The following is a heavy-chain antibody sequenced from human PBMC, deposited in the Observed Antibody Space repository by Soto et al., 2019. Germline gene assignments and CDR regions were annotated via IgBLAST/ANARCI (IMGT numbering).Heavy chain of an antibody. Sequence: GGSLRLSCAASGSTFSSYAMSWVRQAPGKGLEWVSAISGSGGSTYYADSVKGRFTISRDNSKNTLYLQMNSLRAEDTAVYYCAKDRRTMIVRGWFDPWGQGTLVTVSS. CDR3: AKDRRTMIVRGWFDP. V-gene: IGHV3-23*01. J-gene: IGHJ5*02. CDR1: GSTFSSYA. CDR2: ISGSGGST. D-gene: IGHD3-22*01.